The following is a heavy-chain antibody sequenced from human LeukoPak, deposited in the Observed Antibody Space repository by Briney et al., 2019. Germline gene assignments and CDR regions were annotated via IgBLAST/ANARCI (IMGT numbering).Heavy chain of an antibody. CDR2: INPSGST. V-gene: IGHV4-4*07. J-gene: IGHJ4*02. Sequence: PSETLSLTCTVSGGSITSYSWSWIRLPAGKGLEWIGRINPSGSTDYNTSLKSLLTMSLDTSKNHFSLNLNSVTAADTAVYYCARQQLKTMASFDSWGQGTLVTVSS. CDR3: ARQQLKTMASFDS. CDR1: GGSITSYS. D-gene: IGHD4/OR15-4a*01.